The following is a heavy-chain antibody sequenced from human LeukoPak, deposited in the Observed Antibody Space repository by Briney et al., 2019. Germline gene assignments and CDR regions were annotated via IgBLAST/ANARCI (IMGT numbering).Heavy chain of an antibody. Sequence: GGSLRLSCAASGFTVGGTYMSWVRQAAGKGWQWVSTIFDAGRTTYADSVQGRFTISRDSYMNTLFLQMNSLRADDTAVYYCAGATKWLAHDFWGQGILVTVSS. CDR3: AGATKWLAHDF. V-gene: IGHV3-53*01. CDR2: IFDAGRT. J-gene: IGHJ4*02. D-gene: IGHD6-19*01. CDR1: GFTVGGTY.